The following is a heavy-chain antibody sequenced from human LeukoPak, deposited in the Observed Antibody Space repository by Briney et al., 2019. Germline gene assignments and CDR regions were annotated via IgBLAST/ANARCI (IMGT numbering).Heavy chain of an antibody. D-gene: IGHD6-13*01. CDR1: GGSFSGYY. CDR3: ARAHRGVSKAGTKTIEQRAFDI. Sequence: SETLSLTCAVYGGSFSGYYWSWVRQPPGKGLEWIGGINHSGSTNYNPSLKSRVTISVDTSKNQFSLKLSSVTAADTAVYYCARAHRGVSKAGTKTIEQRAFDIWGQGTMVTVSS. J-gene: IGHJ3*02. CDR2: INHSGST. V-gene: IGHV4-34*01.